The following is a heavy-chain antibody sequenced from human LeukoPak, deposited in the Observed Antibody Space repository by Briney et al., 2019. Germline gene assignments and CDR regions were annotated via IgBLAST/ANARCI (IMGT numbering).Heavy chain of an antibody. D-gene: IGHD3-3*01. Sequence: GSVKVSCKASGYTFTSYDINWVRQATGQGLEWMGWMNPNSGNTGYAQKFQGRVTMTRNTSISTAYMELSSLRSEDTAVYYCARGGSGPKYYYYGMDVWGQGTTVTVSS. CDR3: ARGGSGPKYYYYGMDV. V-gene: IGHV1-8*01. J-gene: IGHJ6*02. CDR1: GYTFTSYD. CDR2: MNPNSGNT.